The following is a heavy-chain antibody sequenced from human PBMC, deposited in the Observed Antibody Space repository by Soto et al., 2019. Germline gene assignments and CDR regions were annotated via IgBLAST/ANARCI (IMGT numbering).Heavy chain of an antibody. Sequence: SETLSLTCTVSGGAISGYYWTCIRQSAGKGLEWIGLIYSSGGTKYNPSLQSRVTMSLDTSKNQFSLRLTSVTAADTAVYYCARGQRFSDSFDPWGQGTLVTVSS. CDR1: GGAISGYY. CDR2: IYSSGGT. CDR3: ARGQRFSDSFDP. J-gene: IGHJ5*02. V-gene: IGHV4-4*07. D-gene: IGHD3-3*01.